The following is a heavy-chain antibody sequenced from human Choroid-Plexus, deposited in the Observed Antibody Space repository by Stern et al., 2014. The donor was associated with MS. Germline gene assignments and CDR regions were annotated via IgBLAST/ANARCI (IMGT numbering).Heavy chain of an antibody. V-gene: IGHV3-30*18. Sequence: VQLVESGGGVVEPGRPLRLSCGASGFTFGSCAMHWVRQAPGKGLEWVAGVSYDGSNKYYADSVKGRFTVSRDNSQNTLYMQMSSLRAEDTAVYYCAKDRQYLTYFFDHWGQGSLVTVSS. J-gene: IGHJ5*02. D-gene: IGHD2-8*01. CDR3: AKDRQYLTYFFDH. CDR1: GFTFGSCA. CDR2: VSYDGSNK.